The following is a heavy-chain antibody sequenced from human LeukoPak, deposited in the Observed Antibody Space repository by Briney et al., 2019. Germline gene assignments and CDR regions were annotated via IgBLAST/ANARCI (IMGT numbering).Heavy chain of an antibody. V-gene: IGHV5-51*01. Sequence: GESLKISCKGSGYSFTSYWIGWVRQMPGKGLERMGIIYPGDSDTRYSPSFQGQVTISADKSISTAYLQWSSLKASDTAMYYCARPRDIKNGHFAYWGQGTLVTVSS. D-gene: IGHD2-15*01. CDR1: GYSFTSYW. CDR3: ARPRDIKNGHFAY. J-gene: IGHJ4*02. CDR2: IYPGDSDT.